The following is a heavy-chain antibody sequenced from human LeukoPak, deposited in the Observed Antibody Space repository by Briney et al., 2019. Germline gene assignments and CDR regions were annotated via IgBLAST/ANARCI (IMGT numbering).Heavy chain of an antibody. CDR1: GYTFTSYT. V-gene: IGHV1-8*02. D-gene: IGHD2-2*01. Sequence: ASVKVSCKASGYTFTSYTINWVRQATGQGLEWMGWMNPNSGNTGYAQKFQGRVTMTRNTSISTAYMELSSLRSEDTAVYYCAIGLGYCSSTSCRNWFDPWGQGTLVTVSS. J-gene: IGHJ5*02. CDR2: MNPNSGNT. CDR3: AIGLGYCSSTSCRNWFDP.